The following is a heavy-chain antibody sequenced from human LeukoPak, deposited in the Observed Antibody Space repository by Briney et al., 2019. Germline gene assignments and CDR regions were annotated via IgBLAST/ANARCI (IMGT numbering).Heavy chain of an antibody. Sequence: ASAKVSCKASGYTFTSYGISWVRQAPGQGLEWMGWISAYNGNTNYAQKFQGRVTMTRDTSISTAYMELSRLRSDDTAVYYCARWHKRMIGSGSPRHPGRWFDPWGQGTLVTVSS. CDR3: ARWHKRMIGSGSPRHPGRWFDP. CDR2: ISAYNGNT. J-gene: IGHJ5*02. V-gene: IGHV1-18*01. D-gene: IGHD3-10*01. CDR1: GYTFTSYG.